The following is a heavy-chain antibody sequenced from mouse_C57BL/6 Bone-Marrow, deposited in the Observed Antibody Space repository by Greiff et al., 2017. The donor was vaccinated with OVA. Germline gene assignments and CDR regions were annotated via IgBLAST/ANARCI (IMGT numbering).Heavy chain of an antibody. D-gene: IGHD2-3*01. CDR2: ISYSGST. V-gene: IGHV3-1*01. Sequence: EVMLVESGPGMVKPSQSLSLTCTVTGYSITSGYDWHWIRHFPGNKLEWMGYISYSGSTNYNPSLKSRISITHDTSKNHFFLKLNSVTTEDTATYYCARAGMVRRYFDVWGTGTTVTVSS. CDR3: ARAGMVRRYFDV. CDR1: GYSITSGYD. J-gene: IGHJ1*03.